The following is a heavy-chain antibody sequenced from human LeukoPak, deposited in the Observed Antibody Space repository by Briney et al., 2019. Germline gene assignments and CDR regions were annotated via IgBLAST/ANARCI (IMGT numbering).Heavy chain of an antibody. D-gene: IGHD3-16*02. J-gene: IGHJ5*02. CDR3: ARGLSGGHWFDP. CDR1: GGSFSGYY. V-gene: IGHV4-34*01. Sequence: SETLSLTCAVSGGSFSGYYWSWIRQPPGKGLEWIGEINHSGSTNYNPSLKSRVTISVDTSKNQFSLKLSSVTAADTAVYYCARGLSGGHWFDPWGQGTVVSVSS. CDR2: INHSGST.